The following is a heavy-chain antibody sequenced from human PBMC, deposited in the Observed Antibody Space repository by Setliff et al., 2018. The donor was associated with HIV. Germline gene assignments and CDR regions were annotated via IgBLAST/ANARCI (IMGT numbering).Heavy chain of an antibody. CDR1: GESLSGYS. J-gene: IGHJ4*02. CDR3: ARRGWNAYKAFDH. D-gene: IGHD1-1*01. Sequence: SETLSLTCGVYGESLSGYSWNWIRQPPGKGMEWIGEINHSGSTNYKPSLKSRVTISVDTSKNHFSLSLSSVTAADTAVYYCARRGWNAYKAFDHWGQGALVTV. V-gene: IGHV4-34*01. CDR2: INHSGST.